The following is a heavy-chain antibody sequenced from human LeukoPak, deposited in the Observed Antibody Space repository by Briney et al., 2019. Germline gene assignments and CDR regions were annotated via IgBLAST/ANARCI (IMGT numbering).Heavy chain of an antibody. J-gene: IGHJ4*02. CDR2: ISSSGTYI. V-gene: IGHV3-21*01. Sequence: GGSLRLSCAASGYTFSDYSVNWVRQVPGKGLEWVSSISSSGTYIYYADSVKGRFTISRDNAKNSLFLQMNSLRAEDTAVYYCAKDNADCSGGSCLSFDYWGQGTLVTVSS. D-gene: IGHD2-15*01. CDR3: AKDNADCSGGSCLSFDY. CDR1: GYTFSDYS.